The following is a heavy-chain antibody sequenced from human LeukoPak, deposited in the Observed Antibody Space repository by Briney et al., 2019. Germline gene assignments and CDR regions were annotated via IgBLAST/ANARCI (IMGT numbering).Heavy chain of an antibody. CDR2: ISGSGGST. J-gene: IGHJ4*02. CDR1: GFTFSSYA. CDR3: AKDPAQSGPYYDFWSGYYDSDY. V-gene: IGHV3-23*01. Sequence: GGSLRLSCAASGFTFSSYAMSWVRQAPGKGLEWVSAISGSGGSTYYADSVKGRFTISRDNSKNTLYLQTNSLRAEDTAVYYCAKDPAQSGPYYDFWSGYYDSDYWGQGTLVTVSS. D-gene: IGHD3-3*01.